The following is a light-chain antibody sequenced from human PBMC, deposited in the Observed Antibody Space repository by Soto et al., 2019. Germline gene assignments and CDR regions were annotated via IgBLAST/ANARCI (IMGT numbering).Light chain of an antibody. J-gene: IGKJ2*01. CDR2: GAS. V-gene: IGKV3-20*01. CDR1: QSVSSSY. Sequence: EIVLTQSPGTLSLSPGERATLSCRASQSVSSSYLAWYQLKPSQAPRLLIYGASSRATGIPDRFSGSGSGTDFTLTISRLEPEDFAVYYCQQYGGSPLYTFGQGTKLEIK. CDR3: QQYGGSPLYT.